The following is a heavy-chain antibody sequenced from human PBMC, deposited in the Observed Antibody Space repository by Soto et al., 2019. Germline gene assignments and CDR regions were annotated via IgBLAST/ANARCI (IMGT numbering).Heavy chain of an antibody. CDR3: ARARTNGVSYWYFDL. J-gene: IGHJ2*01. Sequence: QVQLVQSGAEVKKPGASVKVSCKASGYTFTSYGISWVRQAPGQGLEWMGWISAYNGNTNYAQKLQGRDTMTTDTSTSTAYMALRSLRSDDTAVYYCARARTNGVSYWYFDLWGRGTLVTVSS. D-gene: IGHD2-8*01. V-gene: IGHV1-18*01. CDR2: ISAYNGNT. CDR1: GYTFTSYG.